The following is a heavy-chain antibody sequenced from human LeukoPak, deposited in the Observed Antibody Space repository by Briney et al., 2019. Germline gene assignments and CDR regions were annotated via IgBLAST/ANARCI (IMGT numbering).Heavy chain of an antibody. Sequence: SETLSLTCSVSDGFISSYYWTWIRQPPGKGLEYIGYNYYGGNTNSNPSLKSRVTIPLDSSKRQLSLKLTSATSADTAVYYCARSPPRFGGLQTWGQGTLVTVSS. V-gene: IGHV4-59*01. CDR2: NYYGGNT. D-gene: IGHD3/OR15-3a*01. J-gene: IGHJ4*02. CDR1: DGFISSYY. CDR3: ARSPPRFGGLQT.